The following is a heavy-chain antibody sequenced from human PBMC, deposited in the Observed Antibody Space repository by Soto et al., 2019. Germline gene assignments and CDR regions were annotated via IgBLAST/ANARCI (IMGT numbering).Heavy chain of an antibody. V-gene: IGHV1-69*13. Sequence: SVKVSCKASGGTFSSYAISWVRQAPGQGLEWMGGTIPIFGTANYAQKFQGRVTITADESTSTAYMELSSLRPEDTAVYYCARVGSSTSWLRGGYFDYWGQGTLVTVSS. J-gene: IGHJ4*02. D-gene: IGHD2-2*01. CDR2: TIPIFGTA. CDR1: GGTFSSYA. CDR3: ARVGSSTSWLRGGYFDY.